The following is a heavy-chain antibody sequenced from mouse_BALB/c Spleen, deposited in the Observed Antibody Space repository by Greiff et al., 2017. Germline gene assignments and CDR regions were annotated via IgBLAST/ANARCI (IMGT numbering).Heavy chain of an antibody. CDR1: GFSLTSYD. J-gene: IGHJ4*01. D-gene: IGHD1-1*01. V-gene: IGHV2-9-2*01. CDR2: IWTGGGT. Sequence: VQVVESGPGLVAPSQSLSITCTVSGFSLTSYDISWIRQPPGKGLEWLGVIWTGGGTNYNSAFMSRLSISKDNSKSQVFLKMNSLQTDDTAIYYCVRDTHYYGSSYDYMDYWGQGTSVTVSS. CDR3: VRDTHYYGSSYDYMDY.